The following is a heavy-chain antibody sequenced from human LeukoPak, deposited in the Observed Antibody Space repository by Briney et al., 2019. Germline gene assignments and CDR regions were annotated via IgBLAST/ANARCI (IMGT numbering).Heavy chain of an antibody. CDR1: GFTFSDYT. CDR2: ISTSSSTI. V-gene: IGHV3-48*04. D-gene: IGHD5-18*01. CDR3: ARIPSGYTLGYGYYYYCMDV. J-gene: IGHJ6*03. Sequence: GGSLRLACEVSGFTFSDYTMTWFRQAPGKGLKWVSYISTSSSTIYYADSVKGRFTISRDNTKNSLYLQMNSLRAEDTAVYYCARIPSGYTLGYGYYYYCMDVWGKGATVTVSS.